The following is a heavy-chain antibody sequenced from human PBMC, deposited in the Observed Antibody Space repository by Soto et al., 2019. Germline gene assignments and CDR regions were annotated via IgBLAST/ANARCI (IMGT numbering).Heavy chain of an antibody. V-gene: IGHV4-30-4*01. J-gene: IGHJ5*02. CDR1: GGSISAGDYY. CDR2: IYYTGTT. Sequence: SETLYLTCTVSGGSISAGDYYWNWIRHPPGKGLEWIGYIYYTGTTKYNPSLKSRATLSVHTSKNRYSLNLTSVTAADSAVYYCARGDWFHPWGPGTLVTVSS. CDR3: ARGDWFHP.